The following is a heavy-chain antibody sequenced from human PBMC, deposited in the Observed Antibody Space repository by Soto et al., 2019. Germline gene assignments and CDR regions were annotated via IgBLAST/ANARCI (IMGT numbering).Heavy chain of an antibody. CDR2: INPSGGST. V-gene: IGHV1-46*03. D-gene: IGHD3-10*01. CDR3: ARENSLLWFGELLGGFDY. CDR1: GDTFTSYY. J-gene: IGHJ4*02. Sequence: ASVKVSCEASGDTFTSYYMHWVRQAPGQGLEWMGIINPSGGSTSYAQKFQGRVTMTRDTSTSTVYMELSSLRSEDTAVYYCARENSLLWFGELLGGFDYWGQGTLVTVSS.